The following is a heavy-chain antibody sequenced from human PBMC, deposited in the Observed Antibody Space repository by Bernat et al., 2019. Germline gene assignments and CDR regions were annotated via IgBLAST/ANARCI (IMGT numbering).Heavy chain of an antibody. CDR1: GFTFSSYA. V-gene: IGHV3-33*01. Sequence: QVQLVESGGGVVQPGSSLRLSCAASGFTFSSYAMHWVRQAPGKGLDWVAVIWYDGSDKYYADSVKGRFTISRDNSKNTLYLQMNSLRAEDTAVYYCARDKSHAGDYWGQGTLVTVSS. CDR3: ARDKSHAGDY. J-gene: IGHJ4*02. CDR2: IWYDGSDK.